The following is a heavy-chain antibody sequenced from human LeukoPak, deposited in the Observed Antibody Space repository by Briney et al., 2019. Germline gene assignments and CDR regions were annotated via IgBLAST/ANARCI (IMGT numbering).Heavy chain of an antibody. CDR3: ARSRRYCSGGSCLNTQGFDY. J-gene: IGHJ4*02. V-gene: IGHV4-30-2*01. CDR1: GGSISSGGYS. Sequence: SETLSLTCAVSGGSISSGGYSWSWIRQPPGKGLEWIGYIYHSGSTYYNPSPKSRVTISVDRSKNQFSLKLSSVTAADTAVYYCARSRRYCSGGSCLNTQGFDYWGQGTLVTVSS. CDR2: IYHSGST. D-gene: IGHD2-15*01.